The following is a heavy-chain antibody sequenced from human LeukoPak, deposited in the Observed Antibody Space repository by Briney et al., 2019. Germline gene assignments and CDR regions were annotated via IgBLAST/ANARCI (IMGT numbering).Heavy chain of an antibody. D-gene: IGHD3-10*01. V-gene: IGHV3-30-3*01. CDR2: ISYDGSNK. Sequence: GGSLRLSCAASGFTFSSYAMHWVRQAPGKGLEWVAVISYDGSNKYYADPVKGRFTISRDNSKNTLYLQMNSLRAEDTAVYYCARGGSTYYYGSGSEFDYWGQGTLVTVSS. CDR1: GFTFSSYA. CDR3: ARGGSTYYYGSGSEFDY. J-gene: IGHJ4*02.